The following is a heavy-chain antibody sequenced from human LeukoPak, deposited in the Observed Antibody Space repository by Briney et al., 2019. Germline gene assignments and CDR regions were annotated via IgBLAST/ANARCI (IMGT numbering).Heavy chain of an antibody. Sequence: PSETLSLTCTVSGGSISSYYWGWIRQPPGKGLEWIGSIYHSGSTYYNPSLKSRVTISVDTSKNQLSLKLSSVTAADTAVYYCARVPGPNWFDPWGQGTLVTVSS. CDR2: IYHSGST. V-gene: IGHV4-38-2*02. J-gene: IGHJ5*02. CDR1: GGSISSYY. CDR3: ARVPGPNWFDP.